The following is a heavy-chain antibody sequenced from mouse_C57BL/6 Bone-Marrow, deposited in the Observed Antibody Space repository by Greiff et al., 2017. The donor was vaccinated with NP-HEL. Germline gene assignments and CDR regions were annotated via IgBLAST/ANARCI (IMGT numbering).Heavy chain of an antibody. J-gene: IGHJ4*01. CDR3: ARATMVTTGGAMDY. CDR1: GFTFSDYG. D-gene: IGHD2-2*01. CDR2: ISSGSSTI. Sequence: EVQVVESGGGLVKPGGSLKLSCAASGFTFSDYGMHWVRQAPEKGLEWVAYISSGSSTIYYADTVKGRFTISRDNAKNTLFLQMTSLRSEDTAMYYCARATMVTTGGAMDYWGQGTSVTVSS. V-gene: IGHV5-17*01.